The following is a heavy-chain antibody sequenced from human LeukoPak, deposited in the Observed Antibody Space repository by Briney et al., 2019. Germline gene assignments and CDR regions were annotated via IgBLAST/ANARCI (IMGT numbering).Heavy chain of an antibody. V-gene: IGHV3-21*01. J-gene: IGHJ6*03. D-gene: IGHD2-21*02. CDR1: GFTFTDYS. Sequence: GGSLRLSCSASGFTFTDYSMSWVRQAPGKGLEWVSIISRVSTYIYYADSVKGRFTVSRDNAKSSLYLQMTSPRAEDTAVYFCAREGGDGDYYYYMDVWGKGTTVTVSS. CDR3: AREGGDGDYYYYMDV. CDR2: ISRVSTYI.